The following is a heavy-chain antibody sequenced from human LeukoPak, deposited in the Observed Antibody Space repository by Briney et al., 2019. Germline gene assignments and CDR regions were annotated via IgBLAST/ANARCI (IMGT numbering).Heavy chain of an antibody. Sequence: SETLSLTCTVSGGSINIGGYYWSWIRQHPGKGLEWIGYINYSGSAYYNPSLKSRVTVSVDTSNNQFSLKLSSVTAADTAVYYCARRAYSDGNSAWYFDLWGRGILVTVSS. D-gene: IGHD4-23*01. J-gene: IGHJ2*01. CDR3: ARRAYSDGNSAWYFDL. CDR2: INYSGSA. V-gene: IGHV4-31*03. CDR1: GGSINIGGYY.